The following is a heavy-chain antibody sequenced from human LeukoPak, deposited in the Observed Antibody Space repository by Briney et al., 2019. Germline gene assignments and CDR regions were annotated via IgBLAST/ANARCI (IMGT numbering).Heavy chain of an antibody. CDR1: GFTFSSYW. Sequence: GGSLRLSCAASGFTFSSYWMSWVRQAPGKGLEWVANIKQDGSEKYYVDSVKGRFTISRDNAKNSLYLQMNSLRAEDTAVYYCAKDAGSGSYAPDAFGIWGQGTMVTVSS. CDR3: AKDAGSGSYAPDAFGI. J-gene: IGHJ3*02. CDR2: IKQDGSEK. V-gene: IGHV3-7*01. D-gene: IGHD3-10*01.